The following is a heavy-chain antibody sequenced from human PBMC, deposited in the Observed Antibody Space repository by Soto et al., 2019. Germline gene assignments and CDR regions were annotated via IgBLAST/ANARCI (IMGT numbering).Heavy chain of an antibody. Sequence: GGSLRLSCEASGFSFSSYGVSWVRQAPGKGLEWISAISTSGSSTFYADSVKGRFTISRDNSKNTLYLQMNSLRAEDTAVYYCARGPPSSGYYYGYFDYWGQGTLVTVSS. CDR3: ARGPPSSGYYYGYFDY. D-gene: IGHD3-22*01. V-gene: IGHV3-23*01. CDR2: ISTSGSST. CDR1: GFSFSSYG. J-gene: IGHJ4*02.